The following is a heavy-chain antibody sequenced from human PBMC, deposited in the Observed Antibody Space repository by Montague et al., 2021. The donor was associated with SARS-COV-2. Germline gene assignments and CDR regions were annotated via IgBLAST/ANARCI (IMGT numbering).Heavy chain of an antibody. D-gene: IGHD1-14*01. CDR3: VRGFRNGPFDV. CDR1: GSTFDDYG. J-gene: IGHJ4*02. Sequence: FLRLSCAASGSTFDDYGMSLVRQGPGKGLEWVSGITRNGDSTDFADSVKGRFTISRDNAKNSLYLQMNSLRAEGTALYYCVRGFRNGPFDVWGQGTLVSVSS. V-gene: IGHV3-20*04. CDR2: ITRNGDST.